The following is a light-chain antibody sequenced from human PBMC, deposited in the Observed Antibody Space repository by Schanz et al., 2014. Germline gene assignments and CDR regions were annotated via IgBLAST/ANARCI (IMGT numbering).Light chain of an antibody. CDR2: EVS. Sequence: QSALTQPASVSGSPGQSITISCTGTSSDVGGYNYVSWYQQHPGKAPKLMISEVSKRPSGVPDRFSGSKSGNTASLTVSGLQAEDEADYYCNSYAGSNNWVFGGGTKLTVL. V-gene: IGLV2-8*01. J-gene: IGLJ3*02. CDR3: NSYAGSNNWV. CDR1: SSDVGGYNY.